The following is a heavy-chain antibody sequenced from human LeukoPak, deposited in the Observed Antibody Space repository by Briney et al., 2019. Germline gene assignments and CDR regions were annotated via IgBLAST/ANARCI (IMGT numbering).Heavy chain of an antibody. J-gene: IGHJ6*02. CDR1: GSTFSDYY. Sequence: PGGSLRLSCAASGSTFSDYYMSWIRQAPGKGLEWVSYISSSGSTIYYADSVKGRFTISRDNAKNSLYLQMNSLRAEDTAVYYCARHTYIVVVPAAITYYYYYYGMDVWGQGTTVTVSS. V-gene: IGHV3-11*01. CDR3: ARHTYIVVVPAAITYYYYYYGMDV. CDR2: ISSSGSTI. D-gene: IGHD2-2*01.